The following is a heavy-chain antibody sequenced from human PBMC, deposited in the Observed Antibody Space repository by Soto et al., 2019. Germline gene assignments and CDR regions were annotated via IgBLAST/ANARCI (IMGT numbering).Heavy chain of an antibody. V-gene: IGHV4-34*01. CDR2: INHSGST. D-gene: IGHD3-9*01. Sequence: SETLSLTCAVYGGSFSGYYWSWIRQPPGKGLEWIGEINHSGSTNFNPSLKSRVTISVDTSKNQFSLKLSSVTAADTAVYYCARAGKHYDILTGYHRGALNDYWGQGTLVIVSS. J-gene: IGHJ4*02. CDR1: GGSFSGYY. CDR3: ARAGKHYDILTGYHRGALNDY.